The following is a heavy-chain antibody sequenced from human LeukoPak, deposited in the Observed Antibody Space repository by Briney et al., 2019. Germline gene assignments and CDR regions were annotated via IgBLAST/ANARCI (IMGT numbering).Heavy chain of an antibody. D-gene: IGHD5-18*01. CDR3: AKDYGRGHNAFDI. CDR1: GFTFSSYA. Sequence: GGSLRLSCAASGFTFSSYAMSWVRQAPGKGLEWVAVISYDGSNKYYADSVKGRFTISRDNSKNTLYLQMNSLRAEDTAVYYCAKDYGRGHNAFDIWGQGTMVTVSS. J-gene: IGHJ3*02. CDR2: ISYDGSNK. V-gene: IGHV3-30*18.